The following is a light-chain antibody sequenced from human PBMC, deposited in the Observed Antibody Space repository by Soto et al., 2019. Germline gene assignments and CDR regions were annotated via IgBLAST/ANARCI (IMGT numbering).Light chain of an antibody. CDR1: SSDVGGYNY. V-gene: IGLV2-11*01. CDR3: CSYAGSYTFGV. Sequence: QSVLTQPRSVSGSPGQSVTISCTGTSSDVGGYNYVSWYQQHPGKAPKLMIYDVSKRPSGVPDRFSGSKSGNTASLTISGLQAEDEADYYCCSYAGSYTFGVSGTGTKV. J-gene: IGLJ1*01. CDR2: DVS.